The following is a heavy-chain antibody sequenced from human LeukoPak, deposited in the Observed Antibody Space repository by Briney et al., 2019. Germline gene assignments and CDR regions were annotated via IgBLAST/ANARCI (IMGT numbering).Heavy chain of an antibody. Sequence: GGSLRLSCAASGFTFSSYSMNWVRQAPGKGLEWVSYISSSGSTKYYADSVEGRFTISRDNAKNSLDLQMSSLRDEDTAVYYCAGDFLTGLYYFDYWGQGTLVTVSS. D-gene: IGHD3-9*01. J-gene: IGHJ4*02. V-gene: IGHV3-48*02. CDR1: GFTFSSYS. CDR3: AGDFLTGLYYFDY. CDR2: ISSSGSTK.